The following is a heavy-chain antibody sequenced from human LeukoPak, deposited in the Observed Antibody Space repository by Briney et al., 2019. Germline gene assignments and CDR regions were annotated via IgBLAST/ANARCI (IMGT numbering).Heavy chain of an antibody. J-gene: IGHJ4*02. CDR1: GFPFGDFA. Sequence: GGSLRLSCTTSGFPFGDFAMTWVRQAPGKGLEWVGFIKTQVYGGTTEYGASVKGRFTISRDDSRAIAYLQMNSLKTEDTAVYFCTRDHRDDWNPGYYFDYWGQGALVTVSS. V-gene: IGHV3-49*04. CDR2: IKTQVYGGTT. CDR3: TRDHRDDWNPGYYFDY. D-gene: IGHD1-1*01.